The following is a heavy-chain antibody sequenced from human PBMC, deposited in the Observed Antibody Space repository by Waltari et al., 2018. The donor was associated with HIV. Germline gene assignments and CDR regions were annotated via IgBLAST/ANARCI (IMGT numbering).Heavy chain of an antibody. CDR1: GFTLSNHW. Sequence: EVQLGESGGGLVQPGGSLRLSCEASGFTLSNHWLHWVRHAPGKGLVWVSRIKSDGSSTSYADSVKGRFTISRDNAKNTLYLQMNSLRAEDTAVYYCARGGSGWYGGVFDFWGQGTLVTVSS. J-gene: IGHJ4*02. D-gene: IGHD6-19*01. CDR3: ARGGSGWYGGVFDF. V-gene: IGHV3-74*01. CDR2: IKSDGSST.